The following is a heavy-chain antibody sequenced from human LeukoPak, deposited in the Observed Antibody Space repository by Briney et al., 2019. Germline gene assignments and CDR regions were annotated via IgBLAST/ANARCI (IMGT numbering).Heavy chain of an antibody. CDR3: AKGDYSNGFDY. D-gene: IGHD4-11*01. J-gene: IGHJ4*02. Sequence: SVTVSCKSSGGTFSIYAISWVRQAPGHGLEWMGGIIPIFGTANYAQKFQGRVTITADESTSTAYMELSSLRSEDTAVYYCAKGDYSNGFDYWGQGTLVTVSS. CDR2: IIPIFGTA. V-gene: IGHV1-69*01. CDR1: GGTFSIYA.